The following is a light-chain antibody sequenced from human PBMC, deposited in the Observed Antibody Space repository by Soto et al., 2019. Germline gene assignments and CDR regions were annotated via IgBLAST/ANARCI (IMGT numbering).Light chain of an antibody. CDR2: GAT. J-gene: IGKJ2*01. V-gene: IGKV3-20*01. Sequence: EIVMTQSPGTLSLSPGERATLSCKASEYVSTGYLAWYQQKPGKAPRLLLSGATSRGTGIPDRFSGSGSGTDFTLTVSRLEPEDSAVYYCQQYRSPPFTFGQGTKLEIK. CDR1: EYVSTGY. CDR3: QQYRSPPFT.